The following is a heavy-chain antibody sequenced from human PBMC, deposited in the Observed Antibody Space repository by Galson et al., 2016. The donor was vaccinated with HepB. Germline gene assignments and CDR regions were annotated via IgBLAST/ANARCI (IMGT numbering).Heavy chain of an antibody. J-gene: IGHJ4*02. CDR1: GDSVSSNSAA. V-gene: IGHV6-1*01. Sequence: CAISGDSVSSNSAAWHWIRQSPSRGLEWLGRTYYRSKWYNDYTASVKGRITINPDTSKNQFSLQLNSVTPEDTAVYYCARQYGTYFAYWGRGTLVTVSS. D-gene: IGHD4-17*01. CDR3: ARQYGTYFAY. CDR2: TYYRSKWYN.